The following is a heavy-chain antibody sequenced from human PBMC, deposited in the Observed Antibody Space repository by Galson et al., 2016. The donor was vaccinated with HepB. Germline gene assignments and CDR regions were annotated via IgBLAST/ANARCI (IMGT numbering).Heavy chain of an antibody. CDR2: ISVYRTI. Sequence: SCAASGFTFSSYSMNWVRQAPGKGLEWVSYISVYRTIYYADSVKGRFTISRDNARNSLYLQMNTLRADDTAVYYCARSVEGHFDYWGQGILVTVSS. CDR3: ARSVEGHFDY. V-gene: IGHV3-48*04. CDR1: GFTFSSYS. D-gene: IGHD1-1*01. J-gene: IGHJ4*02.